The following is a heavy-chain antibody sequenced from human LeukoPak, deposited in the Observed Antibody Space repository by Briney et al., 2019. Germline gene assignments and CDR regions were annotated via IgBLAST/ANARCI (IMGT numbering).Heavy chain of an antibody. CDR3: ARGADIVVVAYYSAFDY. J-gene: IGHJ4*02. V-gene: IGHV4-34*01. D-gene: IGHD2-21*01. CDR2: INHSGST. Sequence: PSETLSLTCAVYGGSFSGYYWSWIRQPPGKGLEWIGEINHSGSTNYNPSLKSRVTISVDTSKNQFSLKLSSVTAADTGVYYCARGADIVVVAYYSAFDYWGQGTLVTVSS. CDR1: GGSFSGYY.